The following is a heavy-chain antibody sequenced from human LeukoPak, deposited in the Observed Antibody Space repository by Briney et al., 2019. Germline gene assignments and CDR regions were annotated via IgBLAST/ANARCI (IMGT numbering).Heavy chain of an antibody. CDR1: GFTFSSYG. CDR2: IRYDGSNK. Sequence: PGGSLRLSCAASGFTFSSYGMHWVRQAPGKGLEWVAFIRYDGSNKYYADSVKGRFTISRDNSKNTLYLQMNSLRAEDTAVYYCAKDPDYGDYVGDYWGQGTLVTVSS. CDR3: AKDPDYGDYVGDY. J-gene: IGHJ4*02. V-gene: IGHV3-30*02. D-gene: IGHD4-17*01.